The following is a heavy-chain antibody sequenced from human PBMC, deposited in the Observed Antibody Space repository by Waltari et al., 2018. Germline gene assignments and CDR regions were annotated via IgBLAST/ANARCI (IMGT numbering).Heavy chain of an antibody. V-gene: IGHV4-39*01. D-gene: IGHD3-10*01. CDR2: IYYSGRT. Sequence: QLQLQESGPGLVKPSETLSLTCTVSGGSISSSSYYWGWIRQPPGKGLEWIGSIYYSGRTYYNPALKSRVTIPVDTSKNQFSLKLSSVTAADTAVYYCARRGAVNRGWFDPWGQGTLVTVSS. CDR1: GGSISSSSYY. CDR3: ARRGAVNRGWFDP. J-gene: IGHJ5*02.